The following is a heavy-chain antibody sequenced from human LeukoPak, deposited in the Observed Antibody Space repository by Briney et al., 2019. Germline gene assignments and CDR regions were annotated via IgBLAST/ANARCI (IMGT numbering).Heavy chain of an antibody. Sequence: GGSLRLSCAASGFTFSSYGMHWVRQAPGKGLEWVAVVWYDGSNKYYADSVKGRFTISRDNSKNTLSLQVSSLRTEDTAVYYCAKDRYSYAFEYSDSWGQGTLVTVSS. CDR2: VWYDGSNK. J-gene: IGHJ4*02. CDR3: AKDRYSYAFEYSDS. V-gene: IGHV3-30*02. D-gene: IGHD5-18*01. CDR1: GFTFSSYG.